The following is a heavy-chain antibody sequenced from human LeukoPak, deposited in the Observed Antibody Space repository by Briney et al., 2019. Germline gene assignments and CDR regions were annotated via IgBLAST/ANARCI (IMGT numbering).Heavy chain of an antibody. J-gene: IGHJ4*02. V-gene: IGHV4-39*07. CDR2: IYHSGTTYSGST. Sequence: SETLSLTCTVSSGSISTSNYYWGWVRQPPGKGLEWIGSIYHSGTTYSGSTYYNPSLKSRVTISLDTSKNQFSLKVGSMTAADTAVYYCARAGGYGLIDYWGQGTMVTVSS. D-gene: IGHD5-18*01. CDR3: ARAGGYGLIDY. CDR1: SGSISTSNYY.